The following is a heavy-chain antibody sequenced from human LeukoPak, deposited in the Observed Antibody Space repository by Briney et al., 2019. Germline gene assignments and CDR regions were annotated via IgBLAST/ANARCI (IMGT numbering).Heavy chain of an antibody. CDR1: GFTFSSYS. J-gene: IGHJ4*02. D-gene: IGHD6-13*01. V-gene: IGHV3-21*01. Sequence: KTGGSLRLSCAASGFTFSSYSMNWVRQAPGKGLEWVSSISSSSSYIYYADPVKGRFTISRDNAKNSLYLQMNSLRAEDMAVYYCARDRSSSRSGDNGYWGQGTLVTVSS. CDR2: ISSSSSYI. CDR3: ARDRSSSRSGDNGY.